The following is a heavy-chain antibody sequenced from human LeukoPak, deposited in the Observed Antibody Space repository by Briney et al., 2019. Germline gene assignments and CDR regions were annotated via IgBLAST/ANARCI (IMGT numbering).Heavy chain of an antibody. CDR1: GFTFSSSA. CDR3: ASCKDGYNYFGY. V-gene: IGHV3-23*01. Sequence: GGSLRLSCAASGFTFSSSAMSWVRQAPGKGLEWVSAISNNGGYTYYAGSVQGRFTISRDNSKSTLCLQMNSLRAEDTAVYYCASCKDGYNYFGYWGQGTLVTVSS. CDR2: ISNNGGYT. J-gene: IGHJ4*02. D-gene: IGHD5-24*01.